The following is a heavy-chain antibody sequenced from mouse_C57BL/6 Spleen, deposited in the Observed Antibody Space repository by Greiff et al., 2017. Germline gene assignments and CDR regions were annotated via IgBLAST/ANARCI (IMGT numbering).Heavy chain of an antibody. CDR1: GYTFTSYW. D-gene: IGHD2-2*01. J-gene: IGHJ4*01. CDR3: ARFGGYAPYAMDY. Sequence: QVQLQQPGAELVMPGASVKLSCKASGYTFTSYWMHWVKQRPGQGLEWIGEIDPSDSYTNYNQKFKGKSTLTVDKSSSTAYMQLSSLTSEDSAVYYCARFGGYAPYAMDYWGQGTSVTVSS. CDR2: IDPSDSYT. V-gene: IGHV1-69*01.